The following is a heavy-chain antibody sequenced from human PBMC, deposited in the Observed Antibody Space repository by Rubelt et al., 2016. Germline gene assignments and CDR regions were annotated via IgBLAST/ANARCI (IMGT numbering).Heavy chain of an antibody. V-gene: IGHV3-23*04. CDR3: GKQHSSGKPYEY. CDR1: GFTFSSYA. D-gene: IGHD3-22*01. Sequence: EVQLVESGGGLVQPGGSLRLSCAASGFTFSSYAMSWVRQAPGKGLEWVSSVGVSRSSTYYTDSVKGRFTISRDNSKNTLFLHMNSLRAEDAAVYYCGKQHSSGKPYEYWGQGTLVTVSS. CDR2: VGVSRSST. J-gene: IGHJ4*02.